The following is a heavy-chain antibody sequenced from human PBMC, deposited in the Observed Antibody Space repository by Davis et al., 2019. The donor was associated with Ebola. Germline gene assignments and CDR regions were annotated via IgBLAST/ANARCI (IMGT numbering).Heavy chain of an antibody. CDR2: LYWDDDK. Sequence: SGPTLAKPTQTLTLPCTFPGFPLSTSGVGVAWIRQPPGKALEWLALLYWDDDKRYRPSLKRRLTITQATSKTHVVLTMTNMDPVDTATYYCAYLLFDYWSQGTLVTVSS. J-gene: IGHJ4*02. CDR3: AYLLFDY. V-gene: IGHV2-5*02. CDR1: GFPLSTSGVG.